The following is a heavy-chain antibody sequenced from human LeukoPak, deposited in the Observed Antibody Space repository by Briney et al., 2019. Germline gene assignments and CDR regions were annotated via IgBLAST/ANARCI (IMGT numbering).Heavy chain of an antibody. CDR2: MYYRGSS. V-gene: IGHV4-59*01. CDR3: ARRGPRGTDFDF. Sequence: KPSETLSLTCTVSGGSISDYYLNWIRQPPGKGLEWIGYMYYRGSSNFNPSLKSRVTISVDTSKNHLSLKLASVTAADTAVYYCARRGPRGTDFDFWGQGTLVTVSS. D-gene: IGHD1-26*01. J-gene: IGHJ4*02. CDR1: GGSISDYY.